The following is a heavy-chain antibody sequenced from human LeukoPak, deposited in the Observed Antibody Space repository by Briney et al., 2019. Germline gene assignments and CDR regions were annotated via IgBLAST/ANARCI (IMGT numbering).Heavy chain of an antibody. CDR1: GFIFSNYA. V-gene: IGHV3-23*01. J-gene: IGHJ4*02. Sequence: GGSLRLSCVASGFIFSNYAISWVRQAPGKGPEWVSVISDSGDTSYYADSVKGRFTISRDNSKNTLYLQMNSLRAEDTAVYYCAKSFYIVVVPGATNPFDYWGQGTLVTVSS. CDR2: ISDSGDTS. CDR3: AKSFYIVVVPGATNPFDY. D-gene: IGHD2-2*01.